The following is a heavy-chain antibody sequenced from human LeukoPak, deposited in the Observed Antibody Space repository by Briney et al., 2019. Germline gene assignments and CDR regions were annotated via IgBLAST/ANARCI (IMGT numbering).Heavy chain of an antibody. CDR3: AKDGTRSLWGDFDY. V-gene: IGHV3-9*01. D-gene: IGHD2/OR15-2a*01. J-gene: IGHJ4*02. CDR1: GFTFDDYA. Sequence: GGSLRLSCAASGFTFDDYAMHWVRQAPGKGLEWVSGISWNSGSIGYADSVKGRFTISRDNAKNFLYLQMNSLRAEDTALYYCAKDGTRSLWGDFDYWGQGTLVTDSS. CDR2: ISWNSGSI.